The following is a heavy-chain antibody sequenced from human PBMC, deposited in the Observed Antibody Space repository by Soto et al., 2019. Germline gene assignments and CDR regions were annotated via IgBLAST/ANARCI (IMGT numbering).Heavy chain of an antibody. J-gene: IGHJ2*01. CDR1: GFTFSSYD. V-gene: IGHV3-13*01. CDR2: IGTAGDT. CDR3: ARGPPFDL. Sequence: PGGSLRLSCTASGFTFSSYDMHWVRQATGKGLEWVSAIGTAGDTYYPGSVKGRFTISGENAKNSLYLQMNSLRAGGTAVYYCARGPPFDLWGRGTLVTVSS.